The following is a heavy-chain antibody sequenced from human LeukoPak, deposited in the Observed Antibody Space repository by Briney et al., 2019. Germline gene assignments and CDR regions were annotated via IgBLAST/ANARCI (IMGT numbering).Heavy chain of an antibody. J-gene: IGHJ5*02. Sequence: ASVKVSCKASGGTFSSYAITWVRQAPGQGLEWMGRIIPIFGTANYAQKFQGRVTITADKSTSTAYMELSSLRSEDTAVYYCARDPGDEYSSSSDHWGQGTLVTVSS. V-gene: IGHV1-69*06. CDR2: IIPIFGTA. CDR1: GGTFSSYA. CDR3: ARDPGDEYSSSSDH. D-gene: IGHD6-6*01.